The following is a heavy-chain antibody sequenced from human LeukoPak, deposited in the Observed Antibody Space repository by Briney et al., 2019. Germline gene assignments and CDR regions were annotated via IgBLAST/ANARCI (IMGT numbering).Heavy chain of an antibody. CDR2: FSSRSSYI. Sequence: PGGSLRLSCAASGFTFSSYSVNWVRQAPGKGLEWVSSFSSRSSYIYYADSVKGRFTISRDNAKNSLYLQMNSLRAEDTAVYYCARRNWDYYFDYWGQGTLVTVSS. CDR1: GFTFSSYS. J-gene: IGHJ4*02. V-gene: IGHV3-21*01. D-gene: IGHD1-7*01. CDR3: ARRNWDYYFDY.